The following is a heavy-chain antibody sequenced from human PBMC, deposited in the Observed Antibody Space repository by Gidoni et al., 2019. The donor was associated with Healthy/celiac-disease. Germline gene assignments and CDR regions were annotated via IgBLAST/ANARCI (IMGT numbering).Heavy chain of an antibody. V-gene: IGHV3-30*01. Sequence: QVQLVESGGGVVQPGRSLRLSCAASGFTFSSYAMHWVRQAPGKGLEWVAVISYDGSNKYYADSVKGRFTISRDNSKNTLYLQMNSLRAEDTAVYYCARAPLGYCSGGSCYGFLYWGQGTLVTVSS. CDR2: ISYDGSNK. CDR3: ARAPLGYCSGGSCYGFLY. CDR1: GFTFSSYA. D-gene: IGHD2-15*01. J-gene: IGHJ4*02.